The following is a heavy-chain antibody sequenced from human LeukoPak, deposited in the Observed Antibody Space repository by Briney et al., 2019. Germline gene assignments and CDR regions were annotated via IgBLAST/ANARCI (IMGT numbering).Heavy chain of an antibody. Sequence: PSQTLSLTCTVSSGSISSGGYYWSWIRQPPGKGLDWIVYIYHSGSPNYNPSLKSRVTISVDKSKNEFSLKLSSVTAADTAVYYCARYRGSGGVYYYYGMVVWGQRTTVTLYS. J-gene: IGHJ6*02. CDR1: SGSISSGGYY. D-gene: IGHD2-15*01. CDR2: IYHSGSP. V-gene: IGHV4-30-2*01. CDR3: ARYRGSGGVYYYYGMVV.